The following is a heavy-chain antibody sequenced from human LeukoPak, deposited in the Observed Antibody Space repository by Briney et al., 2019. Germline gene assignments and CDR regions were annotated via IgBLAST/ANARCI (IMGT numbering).Heavy chain of an antibody. V-gene: IGHV1-2*02. J-gene: IGHJ4*02. CDR2: INPNSGGT. CDR1: GYTFTGYY. CDR3: ARPHSLGGSFYVFDY. D-gene: IGHD1-26*01. Sequence: ASVKVSCKASGYTFTGYYMHWVRQAPGQGLEWMGWINPNSGGTNYAQKFQGRVTMTRDTSTSTAYMDLRSLRPDDTAVYYCARPHSLGGSFYVFDYWGQGTLITVSS.